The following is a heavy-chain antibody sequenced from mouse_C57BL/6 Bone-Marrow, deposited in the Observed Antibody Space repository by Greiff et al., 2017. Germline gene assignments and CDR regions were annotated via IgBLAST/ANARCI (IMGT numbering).Heavy chain of an antibody. CDR3: STYGGGY. V-gene: IGHV14-4*01. D-gene: IGHD1-1*02. CDR1: GFNIKDDY. Sequence: VQLKESGAELVRPGASVKLSCTASGFNIKDDYMHWVKQRPEQGLEWIGWIDPENGDTEYASKFQGKATITADTSSNTAYLQLSSLTSEDTAVYYCSTYGGGYWGQGTTLTVSA. J-gene: IGHJ2*01. CDR2: IDPENGDT.